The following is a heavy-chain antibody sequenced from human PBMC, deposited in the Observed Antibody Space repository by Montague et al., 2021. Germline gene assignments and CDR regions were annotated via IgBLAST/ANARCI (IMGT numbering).Heavy chain of an antibody. CDR3: ESAGAEWASFDI. D-gene: IGHD1-14*01. Sequence: SETLSLTCAVYGGSFSGYYWTWIRQPPGTGLEWIGEINHSGSTNDNPNLKSRLTISVDTSKYQFSLNLSSVTAADTDVYYCESAGAEWASFDIWGQGTMVTVSS. V-gene: IGHV4-34*01. CDR1: GGSFSGYY. CDR2: INHSGST. J-gene: IGHJ3*02.